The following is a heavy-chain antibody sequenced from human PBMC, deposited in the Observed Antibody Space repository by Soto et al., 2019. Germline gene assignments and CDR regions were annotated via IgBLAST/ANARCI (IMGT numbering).Heavy chain of an antibody. V-gene: IGHV1-18*01. CDR1: GYTFTSYG. CDR3: ARDQYYDFWSGFPHYYYYMDV. CDR2: ISAYNGNT. J-gene: IGHJ6*03. Sequence: ASVKVSCKASGYTFTSYGISWVRQAPGQGLEWMGWISAYNGNTNYAQKLQGRVTMTTDTSTSTAYMELRSLRSDDTAVYYCARDQYYDFWSGFPHYYYYMDVWGKGTTVTVSS. D-gene: IGHD3-3*01.